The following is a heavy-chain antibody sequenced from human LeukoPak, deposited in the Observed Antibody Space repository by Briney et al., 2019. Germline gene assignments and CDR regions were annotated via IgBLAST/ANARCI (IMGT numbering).Heavy chain of an antibody. D-gene: IGHD1-26*01. CDR1: GYTFTNYD. V-gene: IGHV1-8*03. J-gene: IGHJ6*03. Sequence: ASVKVSCKASGYTFTNYDIHWVRQATGQGLEWMGWMNPYSGNTGYAQNFQGRITITRNTSISTAYMELSSLRSEDMAVYYCARDLYSGSYNYYYMDVWGKGTTVTVSS. CDR3: ARDLYSGSYNYYYMDV. CDR2: MNPYSGNT.